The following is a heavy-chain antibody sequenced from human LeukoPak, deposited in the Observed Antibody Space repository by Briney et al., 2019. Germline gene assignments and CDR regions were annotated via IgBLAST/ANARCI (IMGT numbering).Heavy chain of an antibody. CDR1: GGSISSGSYY. Sequence: TSETLSLTSTVSGGSISSGSYYWSWIRQPAGKGLEWIGRIYTSGSTNYNPSLKSRVTISVDRSKNQFSLKLSSVTAADTAVYYCAREGRIAARWVGYWGQGTLVTVSS. J-gene: IGHJ4*02. CDR2: IYTSGST. V-gene: IGHV4-61*02. D-gene: IGHD6-6*01. CDR3: AREGRIAARWVGY.